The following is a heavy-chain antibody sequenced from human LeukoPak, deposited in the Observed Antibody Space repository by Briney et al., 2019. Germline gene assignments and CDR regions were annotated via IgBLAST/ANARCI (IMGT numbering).Heavy chain of an antibody. V-gene: IGHV1-18*01. CDR1: GYTFTTYN. CDR3: ASLKNYYDSSGYLVTDAFDI. CDR2: ISDYNGNT. D-gene: IGHD3-22*01. J-gene: IGHJ3*02. Sequence: GASVKVSCKASGYTFTTYNINWVRQAPGQGLEWMGWISDYNGNTNYAQNLQGRVTMTTDTSTSTAYMELRSMKSDATAVYYCASLKNYYDSSGYLVTDAFDIWGQGTMVTVSS.